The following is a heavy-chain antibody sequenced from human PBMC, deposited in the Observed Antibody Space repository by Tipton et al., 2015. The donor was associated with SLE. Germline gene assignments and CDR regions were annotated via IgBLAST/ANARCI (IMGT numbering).Heavy chain of an antibody. CDR2: IYYSGST. V-gene: IGHV4-39*07. CDR3: ARETTVTTYFDY. Sequence: TLSLTCTVSGGSISSSSYYWGWIRQPPGKGLEWIGSIYYSGSTNYNPSLKSRVTMSVDTSKNQFSLKLSSVTAADTAVYYCARETTVTTYFDYWGQGTLVTVSS. J-gene: IGHJ4*02. CDR1: GGSISSSSYY. D-gene: IGHD4-17*01.